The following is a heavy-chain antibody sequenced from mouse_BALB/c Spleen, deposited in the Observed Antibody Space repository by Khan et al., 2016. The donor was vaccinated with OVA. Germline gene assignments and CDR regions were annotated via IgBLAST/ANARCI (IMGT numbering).Heavy chain of an antibody. CDR3: ARYGSRYNYAMDY. Sequence: VQLQQSGPGLVKPSQSLSLTCTVTGYSITSDYAWNWIRQFPGNKLEWMGYINYSGSTNYNPALKSRISIPRDTSKNQFFLQLTSVTTADTATYYCARYGSRYNYAMDYWGQGTSVTVSS. V-gene: IGHV3-2*02. J-gene: IGHJ4*01. CDR1: GYSITSDYA. CDR2: INYSGST. D-gene: IGHD2-2*01.